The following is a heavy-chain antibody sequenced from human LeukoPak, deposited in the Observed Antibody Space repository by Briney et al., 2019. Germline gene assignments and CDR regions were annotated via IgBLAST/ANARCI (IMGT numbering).Heavy chain of an antibody. J-gene: IGHJ4*02. CDR1: GFSFSSYG. Sequence: PGGSLRLSCAVSGFSFSSYGTHWVRQAPGKGLEWVAVIWHDESRKHYADSVQGRFSISRDTSKNTLYLQMNSLRPGDTAVYFCAKEYTPSTPLGELDSWGQGAQVTVSS. CDR3: AKEYTPSTPLGELDS. CDR2: IWHDESRK. D-gene: IGHD5-18*01. V-gene: IGHV3-33*06.